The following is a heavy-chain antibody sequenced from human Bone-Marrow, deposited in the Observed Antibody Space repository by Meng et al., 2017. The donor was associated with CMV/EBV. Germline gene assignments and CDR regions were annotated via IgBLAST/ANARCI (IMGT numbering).Heavy chain of an antibody. CDR2: ISSSGSTI. Sequence: GESLKISCAASGFTFSSYEMNWVRQAPGKGLEWVSYISSSGSTIYYADSVKGRFTISRDNAKNSLYLQMNSLRAEDTAVYYCARDLIVGATILNWFDPWGQGTLVTVSS. V-gene: IGHV3-48*03. CDR3: ARDLIVGATILNWFDP. J-gene: IGHJ5*02. D-gene: IGHD1-26*01. CDR1: GFTFSSYE.